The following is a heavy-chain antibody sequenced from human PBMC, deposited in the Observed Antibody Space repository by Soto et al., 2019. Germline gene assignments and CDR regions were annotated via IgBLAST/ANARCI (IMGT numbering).Heavy chain of an antibody. CDR2: INQDGSDK. D-gene: IGHD3-10*01. J-gene: IGHJ6*02. V-gene: IGHV3-7*03. CDR3: AREVGATLYYYGVDV. Sequence: EVQLVESGGGLVQPGGSLRLSCAASGFTFTSYWMSWVRQAPGKGLEWVANINQDGSDKYFVDSVEGRFTISRDNAKNSLYLQMNTLRAEDTAVYYCAREVGATLYYYGVDVCGQGTTVTVSS. CDR1: GFTFTSYW.